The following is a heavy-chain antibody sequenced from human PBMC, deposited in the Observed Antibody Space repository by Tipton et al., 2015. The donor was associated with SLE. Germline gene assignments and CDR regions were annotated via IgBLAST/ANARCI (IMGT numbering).Heavy chain of an antibody. Sequence: TLSLTCTVSGGSISSGGYYWSWIRQHPGKGLEWIGYIYYSGSTYYNPSLKSRVTISVDTSKNQFSLKLSSVTAADTAVYYCARLTTFSSGCDYWGQGTLVTVSS. D-gene: IGHD6-19*01. CDR1: GGSISSGGYY. V-gene: IGHV4-31*03. CDR2: IYYSGST. CDR3: ARLTTFSSGCDY. J-gene: IGHJ4*02.